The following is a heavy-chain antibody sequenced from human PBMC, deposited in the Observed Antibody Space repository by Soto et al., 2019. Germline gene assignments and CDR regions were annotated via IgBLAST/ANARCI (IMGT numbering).Heavy chain of an antibody. CDR1: GDSINNTYW. D-gene: IGHD3-16*01. CDR3: ARWGAAGYLFDY. V-gene: IGHV4-4*02. CDR2: IYHTGGR. Sequence: SETLSLTCFVSGDSINNTYWWSWVRQAPEKGLEWIGEIYHTGGRSYMPSLRGRITLSVDTSKNQFSLKLSSVTAADTAVYYCARWGAAGYLFDYWGQGTLVTVSS. J-gene: IGHJ4*02.